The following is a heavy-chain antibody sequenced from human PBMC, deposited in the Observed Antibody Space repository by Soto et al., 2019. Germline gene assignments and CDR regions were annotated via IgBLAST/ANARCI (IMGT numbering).Heavy chain of an antibody. CDR2: INPNTGGT. Sequence: QVQLVQSGAEVKKPGASVKVSCKASGYTFTNHYMHWVRQAPGQGLEWMGWINPNTGGTNYAQKFQGCVTMTRDTSITTAYMEVSRLKSDDTAVYYCAGADRRGHFYGMDVWGQGTTVTVSS. CDR1: GYTFTNHY. D-gene: IGHD3-16*01. V-gene: IGHV1-2*04. J-gene: IGHJ6*02. CDR3: AGADRRGHFYGMDV.